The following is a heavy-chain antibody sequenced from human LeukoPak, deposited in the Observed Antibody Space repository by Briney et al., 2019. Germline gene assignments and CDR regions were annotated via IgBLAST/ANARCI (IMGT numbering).Heavy chain of an antibody. V-gene: IGHV3-30*18. D-gene: IGHD3-22*01. CDR3: AKDWRLFYDSSEGAFDI. J-gene: IGHJ3*02. Sequence: GGSLRLSCAASGFTFSSYVMHWVRQAPGKGLEWVAVISKDGSNKYYADSVKGRFTISRDNSKNALYLQMNSLRAEDTAVYYCAKDWRLFYDSSEGAFDIWGQGTMVTVSS. CDR1: GFTFSSYV. CDR2: ISKDGSNK.